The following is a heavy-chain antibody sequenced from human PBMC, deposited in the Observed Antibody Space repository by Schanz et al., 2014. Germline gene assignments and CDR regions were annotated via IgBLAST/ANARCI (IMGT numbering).Heavy chain of an antibody. D-gene: IGHD2-21*01. CDR2: IWYDGSNK. Sequence: QERLVESGGGVVQPGRSLRLSCAASGFIFSNYGMHWVRQAPGGGLEWVAVIWYDGSNKYYADSVKGRFTISRDNSKNTLFLQMNSLRAEDTAVYYCARDGYSVVVISPTESFDIWGQGTMVTVSP. CDR1: GFIFSNYG. V-gene: IGHV3-33*08. J-gene: IGHJ3*02. CDR3: ARDGYSVVVISPTESFDI.